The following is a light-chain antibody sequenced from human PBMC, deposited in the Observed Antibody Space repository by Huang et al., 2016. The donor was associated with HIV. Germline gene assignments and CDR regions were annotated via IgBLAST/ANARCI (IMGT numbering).Light chain of an antibody. CDR3: QQYYSTPWT. J-gene: IGKJ1*01. CDR2: WTS. CDR1: QSVLYSSNNKND. V-gene: IGKV4-1*01. Sequence: DIVMTQSPDSLAVSLGERATINCKSSQSVLYSSNNKNDLAWYQQKPGRPPKLLIYWTSTRESGVPYRFSGSGSGTDFTLTISSLQAEDVAVYYCQQYYSTPWTFGQGTKVEIK.